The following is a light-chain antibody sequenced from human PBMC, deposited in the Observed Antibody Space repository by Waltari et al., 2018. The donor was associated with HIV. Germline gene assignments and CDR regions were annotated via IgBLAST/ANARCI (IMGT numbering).Light chain of an antibody. V-gene: IGLV1-40*01. CDR1: PSTLGAHYD. CDR2: DDI. CDR3: QSYDSSLSGSV. Sequence: QSVLTQPPSLSAAPGQRVTISCIGHPSTLGAHYDVTWYQQLPGKPPSFLISDDISRPSGVPDRLSVSRSGTSASLAITGLRAEDEADYYCQSYDSSLSGSVFGGGTKLTVL. J-gene: IGLJ2*01.